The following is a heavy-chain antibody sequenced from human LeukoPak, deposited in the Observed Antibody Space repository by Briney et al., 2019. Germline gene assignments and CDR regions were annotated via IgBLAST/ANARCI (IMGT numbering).Heavy chain of an antibody. CDR2: VNDDGDRT. D-gene: IGHD5-24*01. J-gene: IGHJ4*02. CDR3: ARVGDVNFYDF. CDR1: GFSFSRYS. V-gene: IGHV3-64*02. Sequence: GGSLRLSCVASGFSFSRYSMHWVRHIPGKGLEYVSAVNDDGDRTYYADSVKARFTISRDNSKNTLFLQMGSLRAEDMAVYFCARVGDVNFYDFWGQGTLVTVSS.